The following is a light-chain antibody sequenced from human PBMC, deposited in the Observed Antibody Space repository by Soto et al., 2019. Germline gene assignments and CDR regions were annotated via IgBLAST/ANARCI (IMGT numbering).Light chain of an antibody. CDR2: DAS. CDR3: QQRSNWPPSIT. CDR1: QSVTTF. Sequence: EIVLTQPPATLSLSPGERATLSCRAIQSVTTFLAWYQQKPGQAPRLLIYDASDRAPGIPARFSGSGSATDFTLTINNLEPEDFAVYYCQQRSNWPPSITFGQGTRLEIK. J-gene: IGKJ5*01. V-gene: IGKV3-11*01.